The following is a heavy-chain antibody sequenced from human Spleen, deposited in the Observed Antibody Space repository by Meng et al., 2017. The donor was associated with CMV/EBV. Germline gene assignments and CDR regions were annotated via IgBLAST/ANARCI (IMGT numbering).Heavy chain of an antibody. CDR3: ARGLGCSSASCNYYYGLDV. D-gene: IGHD2-2*01. V-gene: IGHV1-69*10. CDR2: IIPIIGIP. Sequence: SVKVSCKASGGTFGSYAISWVRQAPGQGLEWMGGIIPIIGIPNYAQNFQGRVTITADKSTSTAYVELSSLRSEDTAVYYCARGLGCSSASCNYYYGLDVWGQGTTVTVSS. J-gene: IGHJ6*02. CDR1: GGTFGSYA.